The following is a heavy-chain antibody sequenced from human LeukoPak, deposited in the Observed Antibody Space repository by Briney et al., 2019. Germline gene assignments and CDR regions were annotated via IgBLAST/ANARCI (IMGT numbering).Heavy chain of an antibody. CDR1: GYTFTSYY. CDR3: ARDRGSSPYYYYYGMDV. D-gene: IGHD6-6*01. J-gene: IGHJ6*02. V-gene: IGHV1-46*01. CDR2: INPSGGST. Sequence: ASVKVSCKASGYTFTSYYMHWVRQAPGQGLEWMGIINPSGGSTSYAQKFQGRVTMTRDTSTSTAYMELRSLRSDDTAVYYCARDRGSSPYYYYYGMDVWGQGTTVTVSS.